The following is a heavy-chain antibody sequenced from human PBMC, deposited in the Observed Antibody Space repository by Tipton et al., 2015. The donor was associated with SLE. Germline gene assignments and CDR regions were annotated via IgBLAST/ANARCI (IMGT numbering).Heavy chain of an antibody. D-gene: IGHD2-2*01. CDR1: GFTFSGSA. V-gene: IGHV3-73*01. Sequence: GSLRLSCAASGFTFSGSAMHWVRQASGKGLEWVGRIRSKASSYATAYAASVKGRFTISRDDSKNTAYLQMNSLKTEDTAVYYCTRYQLRAFDIWGQGTMVTVSS. J-gene: IGHJ3*02. CDR2: IRSKASSYAT. CDR3: TRYQLRAFDI.